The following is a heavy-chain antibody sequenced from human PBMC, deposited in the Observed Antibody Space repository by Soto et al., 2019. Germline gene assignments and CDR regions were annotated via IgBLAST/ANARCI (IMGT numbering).Heavy chain of an antibody. V-gene: IGHV3-72*01. J-gene: IGHJ4*02. CDR1: AFTISDHY. CDR3: VRATYVSDSSGCTRCLDY. D-gene: IGHD3-22*01. Sequence: GGSLRLSSAGPAFTISDHYILNVRQAPANGLVGVGRSRDEPEWYSTSHAAYVKGRFVTSRDESKNSAYLQMNSLKTEDTAVFYCVRATYVSDSSGCTRCLDYWGQRTLVSLPS. CDR2: SRDEPEWYST.